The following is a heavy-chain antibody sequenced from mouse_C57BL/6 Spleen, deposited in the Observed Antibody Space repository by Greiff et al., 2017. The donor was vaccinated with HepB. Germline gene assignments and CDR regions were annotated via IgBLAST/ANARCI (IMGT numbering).Heavy chain of an antibody. J-gene: IGHJ2*01. V-gene: IGHV1-26*01. CDR3: ARISHDY. CDR1: GYTFTDYY. CDR2: INPNNGGT. Sequence: EVQLQQSGPELVKPGASVKISCKASGYTFTDYYMNWVKQSHGKSLEWIGDINPNNGGTSYNQKFKGKATLTVDKSSSTAYMELRSLTSEDSAVYYCARISHDYWGQGTTLTVSS.